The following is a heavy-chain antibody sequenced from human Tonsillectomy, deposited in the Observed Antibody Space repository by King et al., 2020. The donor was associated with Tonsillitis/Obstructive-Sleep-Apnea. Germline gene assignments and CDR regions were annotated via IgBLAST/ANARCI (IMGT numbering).Heavy chain of an antibody. CDR1: GFTFDDYS. Sequence: VQLVESGGVVVQPGGSLRLSCAASGFTFDDYSMHWVRQAPGKGLEWVSLISWDGGSTYYADSVKGRFTISRDNSKNSLYLQMNSLRTEDTALYYCAKPDXISSYXXYYGXAVWXXGTTVTVXS. D-gene: IGHD6-6*01. CDR2: ISWDGGST. V-gene: IGHV3-43*01. J-gene: IGHJ6*02. CDR3: AKPDXISSYXXYYGXAV.